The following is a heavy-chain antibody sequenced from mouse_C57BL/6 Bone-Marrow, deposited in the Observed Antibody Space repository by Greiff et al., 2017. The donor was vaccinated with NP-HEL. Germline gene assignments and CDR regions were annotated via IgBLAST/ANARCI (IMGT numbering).Heavy chain of an antibody. V-gene: IGHV1-78*01. CDR3: ARKRDYGSTLYWYFDV. J-gene: IGHJ1*03. CDR1: GYTFTDHT. CDR2: IYPRDGST. Sequence: QVQLQQSDAELVKPGASVKISCKVSGYTFTDHTIHWMKQRPEQGLEWIGYIYPRDGSTKYNEKFKGKAKLTADKSSSTAYMQRNSLTSEDSAVYFCARKRDYGSTLYWYFDVWGTGTTVTVSS. D-gene: IGHD1-1*01.